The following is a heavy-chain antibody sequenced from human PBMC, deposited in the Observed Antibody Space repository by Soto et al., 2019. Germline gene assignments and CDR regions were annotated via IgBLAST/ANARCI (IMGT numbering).Heavy chain of an antibody. J-gene: IGHJ4*02. CDR3: AKDMGLYSSGWYNNRGY. CDR1: GFTFSSYA. CDR2: ISGSGGST. Sequence: GGSLRLSCAASGFTFSSYAMSWVRQAPGKGLEWVSAISGSGGSTYYADSVKGRFTISRDNSKNTLYLQMNSLRAEDTAVYYCAKDMGLYSSGWYNNRGYWGQGTLVTVSS. D-gene: IGHD6-19*01. V-gene: IGHV3-23*01.